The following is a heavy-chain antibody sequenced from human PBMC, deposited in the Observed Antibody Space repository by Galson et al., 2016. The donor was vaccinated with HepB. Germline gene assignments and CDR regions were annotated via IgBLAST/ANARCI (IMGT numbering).Heavy chain of an antibody. D-gene: IGHD2-21*02. CDR2: SYHSGNT. CDR1: GGSISSGTYS. CDR3: ARVAYCGGGCHPPLDY. J-gene: IGHJ4*02. Sequence: TLSLTCAVSGGSISSGTYSWSWIRQPPGKALEWIGYSYHSGNTYYNPSLRSRVSISVDRSKNRFSLKLGSVTAADTAAYYCARVAYCGGGCHPPLDYWGQGTLVTVSS. V-gene: IGHV4-30-2*01.